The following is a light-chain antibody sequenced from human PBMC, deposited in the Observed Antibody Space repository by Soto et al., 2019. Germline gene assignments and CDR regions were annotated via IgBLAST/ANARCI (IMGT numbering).Light chain of an antibody. J-gene: IGKJ4*01. CDR2: GAS. CDR1: ESVSSSY. Sequence: IVLTQSPGTLSLSPGERATLSCRASESVSSSYLAWYQQKPGQAPRLLIYGASSRATGIPDRFSGSGSGTEFTLTISSLQSEDFAVYYCQHYNNWLGTFGGGTKVDIK. V-gene: IGKV3-20*01. CDR3: QHYNNWLGT.